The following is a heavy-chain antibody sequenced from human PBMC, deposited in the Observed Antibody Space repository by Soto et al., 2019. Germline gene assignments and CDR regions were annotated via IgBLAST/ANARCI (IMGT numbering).Heavy chain of an antibody. CDR3: ARSLAGATTRRYFDD. J-gene: IGHJ4*02. D-gene: IGHD1-26*01. Sequence: QVQLVQSGAEVKKPGSSVKVSCKASGGTFSRFAITWVRQAPGQGLEWMGGIIPISGRTKYPQTFQGRVTVTADESTSTAYMELSSLTYEDTAVYYCARSLAGATTRRYFDDWGQGTLVTVSS. V-gene: IGHV1-69*01. CDR2: IIPISGRT. CDR1: GGTFSRFA.